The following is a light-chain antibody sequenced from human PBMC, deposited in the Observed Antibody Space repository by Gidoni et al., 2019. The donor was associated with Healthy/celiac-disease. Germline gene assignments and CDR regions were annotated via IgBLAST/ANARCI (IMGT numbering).Light chain of an antibody. V-gene: IGKV1-5*01. Sequence: DIQMTKSPSTLSESVGDRVIITCRASQSISSWLAWYQQKPGTAPKLLIYDASSLESGVPSRFSGSGSGTEFTLTISSLQPDDFATYYCQQYNSYALTFGGGTKVEIK. CDR3: QQYNSYALT. CDR2: DAS. J-gene: IGKJ4*01. CDR1: QSISSW.